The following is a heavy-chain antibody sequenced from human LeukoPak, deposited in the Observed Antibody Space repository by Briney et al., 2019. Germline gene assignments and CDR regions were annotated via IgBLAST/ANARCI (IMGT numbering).Heavy chain of an antibody. D-gene: IGHD7-27*01. Sequence: GGSLRLSCSASGFTFSGHFMHWVRQAPGRGLEYVSSISVNGDKTLYAESVKGRFTISRDNSKNTLYLQLSSLRLEDTAIYYCLKDLTGTWSFDHWGQGTLLTVSS. J-gene: IGHJ4*02. CDR2: ISVNGDKT. V-gene: IGHV3-64D*06. CDR3: LKDLTGTWSFDH. CDR1: GFTFSGHF.